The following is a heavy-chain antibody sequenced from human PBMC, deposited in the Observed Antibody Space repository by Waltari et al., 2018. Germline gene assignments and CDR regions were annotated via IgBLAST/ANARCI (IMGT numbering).Heavy chain of an antibody. V-gene: IGHV3-20*04. CDR3: ARGGYSSGWYLDY. D-gene: IGHD6-19*01. Sequence: EVQLVESGGGIVRPGGSLRLSCAASGFVFDDHAMSWVRQSPGKGLEWVAGINWNGGTISHADSLKGRFTISRDNAQNSLYLQMNSLRVEDTALYYCARGGYSSGWYLDYWGQGILVTVSS. CDR2: INWNGGTI. CDR1: GFVFDDHA. J-gene: IGHJ4*02.